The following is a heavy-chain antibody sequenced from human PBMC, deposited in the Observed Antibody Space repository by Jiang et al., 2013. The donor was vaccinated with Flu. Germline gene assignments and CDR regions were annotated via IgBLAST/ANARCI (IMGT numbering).Heavy chain of an antibody. J-gene: IGHJ3*02. CDR3: ARGGFNDYDSSGDRTGAFDI. Sequence: CAASGFTFSSYGMHWVRQAPGKGLEWVAVIWYDGGNKYYADSVKGRFTISRDNSKNTLYLQMNSLRAEDTAVYHCARGGFNDYDSSGDRTGAFDIWGQGTMVTVSS. CDR1: GFTFSSYG. D-gene: IGHD3-22*01. CDR2: IWYDGGNK. V-gene: IGHV3-33*01.